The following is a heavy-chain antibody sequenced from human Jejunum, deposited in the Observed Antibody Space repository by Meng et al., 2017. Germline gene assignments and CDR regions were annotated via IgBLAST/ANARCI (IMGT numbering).Heavy chain of an antibody. CDR3: ARAPDYSDNLFDP. V-gene: IGHV1-2*06. Sequence: QVQLVPSGAEVKPPGASAKASCKASGYTFTGYYMHWVRQAPGPGLEWMARINPDSGGTNFAQKFQGRVTMTRDTSISTAYMELSRLTSDDTAVYYCARAPDYSDNLFDPLGQGTLVTVSS. CDR2: INPDSGGT. CDR1: GYTFTGYY. D-gene: IGHD2-15*01. J-gene: IGHJ5*02.